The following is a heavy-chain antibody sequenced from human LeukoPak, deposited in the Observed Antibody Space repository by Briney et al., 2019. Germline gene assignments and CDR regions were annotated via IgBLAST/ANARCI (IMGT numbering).Heavy chain of an antibody. D-gene: IGHD5-18*01. J-gene: IGHJ5*02. CDR2: IYYSGST. Sequence: PSETLSLTCTVSGGSISSSSYYWGWIRQPPGKGLEWIGSIYYSGSTYYNPSLKSRVTISVDTSKNQFSLKLSSVTAADTAVYYCASRNSYGYNWFDPWGQGTLVTVSS. CDR3: ASRNSYGYNWFDP. CDR1: GGSISSSSYY. V-gene: IGHV4-39*01.